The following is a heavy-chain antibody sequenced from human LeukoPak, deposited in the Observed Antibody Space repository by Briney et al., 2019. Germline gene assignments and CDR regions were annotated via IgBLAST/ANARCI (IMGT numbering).Heavy chain of an antibody. J-gene: IGHJ6*02. V-gene: IGHV1-69*04. CDR1: GGTFSSYA. CDR2: IIPIFGIA. D-gene: IGHD3-3*01. CDR3: ARDLQIPDYDFWSGLYGMDV. Sequence: GASVKVSCKASGGTFSSYAISWVRQAPGQGLEWMGRIIPIFGIANYAQKFQGRVTITADKSTSTAYMELSSLRSEDTAVYYCARDLQIPDYDFWSGLYGMDVWGQGTTVTVSS.